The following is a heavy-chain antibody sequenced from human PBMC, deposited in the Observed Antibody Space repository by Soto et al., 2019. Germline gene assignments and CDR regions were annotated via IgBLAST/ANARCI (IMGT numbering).Heavy chain of an antibody. D-gene: IGHD6-13*01. CDR1: GFTFSSYG. Sequence: GGSLRLSCAASGFTFSSYGMHWVRQAPGKGLEWVAVIWYDGSNKYYADSVKGRFTISRDNSKNTLYLQMNSLRAEDTAVYYCARERQQLVTFYYYYGMDVWGQGTTVTLSS. CDR2: IWYDGSNK. CDR3: ARERQQLVTFYYYYGMDV. V-gene: IGHV3-33*01. J-gene: IGHJ6*02.